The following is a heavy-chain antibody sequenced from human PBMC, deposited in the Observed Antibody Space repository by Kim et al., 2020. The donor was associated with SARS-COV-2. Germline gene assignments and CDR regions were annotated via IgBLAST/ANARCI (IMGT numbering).Heavy chain of an antibody. CDR2: IKSKTDGGTT. V-gene: IGHV3-15*01. CDR3: TTPGNWNQTVGDHYYYYYYGMDV. D-gene: IGHD1-1*01. J-gene: IGHJ6*02. Sequence: GGSLRLSCAASGFTFSNAWMSWVRQAPGKGLEWVGRIKSKTDGGTTDYAAPVKGRFTISRDDSKNTLYLQMNSLKTEDTAVYYCTTPGNWNQTVGDHYYYYYYGMDVWGQGTTVTVSS. CDR1: GFTFSNAW.